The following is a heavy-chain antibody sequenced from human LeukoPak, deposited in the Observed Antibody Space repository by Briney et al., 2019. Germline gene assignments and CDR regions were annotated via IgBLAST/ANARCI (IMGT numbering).Heavy chain of an antibody. J-gene: IGHJ4*02. Sequence: ASVKVSCKTSGFTFTAYYIHWVRQAPGQGLEWMGWISPNSGGTNYAQKFQGRVTMTRDTSISTAYMELSRLRSDDTAVYYCAPGGALDYWGQGTLVTVSS. CDR1: GFTFTAYY. CDR3: APGGALDY. D-gene: IGHD3-10*01. CDR2: ISPNSGGT. V-gene: IGHV1-2*02.